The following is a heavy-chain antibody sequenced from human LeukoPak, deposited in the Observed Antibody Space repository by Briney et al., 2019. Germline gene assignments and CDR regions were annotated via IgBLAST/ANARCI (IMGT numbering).Heavy chain of an antibody. Sequence: GESLKISCKGSGYSFTNYWINWVRQMPGKDLEWMGKIDPSDSYTNYSPSFQGHVTISADKSISTAYLQWSSLKASDTAMYYCAREGPYYDSTSYQHYYFDYWGQGTLVTVSS. CDR2: IDPSDSYT. J-gene: IGHJ4*02. CDR1: GYSFTNYW. CDR3: AREGPYYDSTSYQHYYFDY. D-gene: IGHD3-22*01. V-gene: IGHV5-10-1*01.